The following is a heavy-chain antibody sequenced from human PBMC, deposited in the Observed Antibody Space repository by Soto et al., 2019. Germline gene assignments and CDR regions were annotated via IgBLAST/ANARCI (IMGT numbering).Heavy chain of an antibody. V-gene: IGHV1-69*06. Sequence: WASVKVSCKASGGTFGSDAITWVRQAPGQGLEWVGRIIPIFGTTNYAQNLQGRVTTSADKSTLTSYMELHSLTSDDTALYYCARDRTDSGYYTNWLDPWGQGTQVTVSS. CDR2: IIPIFGTT. J-gene: IGHJ5*02. CDR1: GGTFGSDA. D-gene: IGHD3-22*01. CDR3: ARDRTDSGYYTNWLDP.